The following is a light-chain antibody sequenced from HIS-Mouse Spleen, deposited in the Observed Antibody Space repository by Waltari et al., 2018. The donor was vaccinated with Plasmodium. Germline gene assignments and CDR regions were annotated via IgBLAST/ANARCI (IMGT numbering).Light chain of an antibody. CDR2: DDS. V-gene: IGLV3-21*02. CDR3: QVWDSSSDHPV. CDR1: NIGSKS. J-gene: IGLJ2*01. Sequence: SYVLTQPPSVSVAPGQTARITCGGNNIGSKSVHWYQHKPGQAPVLVVYDDSDRPSGIPGRFSGSNSGNTATLTISRVEAGDEADYYCQVWDSSSDHPVFGGGTKLTVL.